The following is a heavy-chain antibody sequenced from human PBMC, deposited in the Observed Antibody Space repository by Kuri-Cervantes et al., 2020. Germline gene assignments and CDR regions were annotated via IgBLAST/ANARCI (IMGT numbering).Heavy chain of an antibody. V-gene: IGHV3-7*01. D-gene: IGHD6-19*01. CDR2: IKQDGSEK. Sequence: GESLKISCAASGFTVSSNYMSWVRQAPGKGLEWVANIKQDGSEKYYVDSVKGRFTISRDNAKNSLYLQMNSLRAEDTAVYYCARARPAVAGSSHDPFDIWGQGTMVTVSS. CDR3: ARARPAVAGSSHDPFDI. J-gene: IGHJ3*02. CDR1: GFTVSSNY.